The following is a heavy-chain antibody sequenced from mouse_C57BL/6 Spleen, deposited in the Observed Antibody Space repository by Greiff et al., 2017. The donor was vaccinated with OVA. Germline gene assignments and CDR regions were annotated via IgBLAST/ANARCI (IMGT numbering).Heavy chain of an antibody. CDR1: GFSLTSYG. D-gene: IGHD1-1*01. CDR3: ASGDYGSPFAD. CDR2: IWGVGST. V-gene: IGHV2-6*01. J-gene: IGHJ3*01. Sequence: VQLQESGPGLVAPSQSLSITCTVSGFSLTSYGVDWVRQSPGKGLEWLGVIWGVGSTNYNSALKSRLNISKDNSKSQVFLKMNSLQTDDTAMYYCASGDYGSPFADWGQGTLVTVSA.